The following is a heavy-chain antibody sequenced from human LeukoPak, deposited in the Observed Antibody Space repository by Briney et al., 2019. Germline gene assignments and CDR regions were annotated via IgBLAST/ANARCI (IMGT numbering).Heavy chain of an antibody. J-gene: IGHJ6*03. D-gene: IGHD4-17*01. CDR1: GGSISSYY. CDR3: ARLDYGDLYYYYMDV. V-gene: IGHV4-59*01. Sequence: SETLSLTCTVSGGSISSYYWSWIRQPPGKGLEWIGYIYYSGSTNYNPSLKSRVAISVDTSKNQFSLKLSSVTGADTAVYYCARLDYGDLYYYYMDVWGKGTTVTVSS. CDR2: IYYSGST.